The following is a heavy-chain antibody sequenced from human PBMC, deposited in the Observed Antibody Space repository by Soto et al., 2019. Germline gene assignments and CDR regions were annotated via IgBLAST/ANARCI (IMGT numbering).Heavy chain of an antibody. CDR2: IWPDGRKE. Sequence: QVQLVESGGGVVQPGASLTLSCVASGFTFSRYGMHWVRQAPGEGLEGVAAIWPDGRKELCADSVKGRPTIPRDNTKNTRSLAMNSLRAQDTAVYYCGREGATGMRTTVFDYWGQGTLVTVSS. CDR3: GREGATGMRTTVFDY. D-gene: IGHD5-18*01. J-gene: IGHJ4*02. V-gene: IGHV3-33*01. CDR1: GFTFSRYG.